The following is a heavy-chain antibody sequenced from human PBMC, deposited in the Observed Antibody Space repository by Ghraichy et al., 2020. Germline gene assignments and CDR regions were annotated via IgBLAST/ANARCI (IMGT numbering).Heavy chain of an antibody. Sequence: GGSLRLSCAASGFTFSSYGMHWVRQAPGKGLEWLAVISYDGNNKHYADSVKGRFTISKDNSKNTLYLQMNSLRGGDTAVYYCAKGEWDQSDWFDPWGREPWSPSPQ. D-gene: IGHD1-26*01. CDR2: ISYDGNNK. J-gene: IGHJ5*02. CDR1: GFTFSSYG. V-gene: IGHV3-30*18. CDR3: AKGEWDQSDWFDP.